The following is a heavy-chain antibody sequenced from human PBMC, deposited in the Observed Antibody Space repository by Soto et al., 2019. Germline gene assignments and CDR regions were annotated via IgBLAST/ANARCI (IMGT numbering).Heavy chain of an antibody. J-gene: IGHJ4*02. V-gene: IGHV3-30-3*01. CDR3: ARDDSSSWRLYFDY. CDR1: GFTFSSYA. D-gene: IGHD6-13*01. Sequence: QVQLVESGGGVVQPGRSLRLSCAASGFTFSSYAMHWVRQAPGKGLEWVAVISYDGSNKYYADSVKGRFTISRDNSKNTLYLQINSLRAEDTAVYYCARDDSSSWRLYFDYWGQGTLVTVSS. CDR2: ISYDGSNK.